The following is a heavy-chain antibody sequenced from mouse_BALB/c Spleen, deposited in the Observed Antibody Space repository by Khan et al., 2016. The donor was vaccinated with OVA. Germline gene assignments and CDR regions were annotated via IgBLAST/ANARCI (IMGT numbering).Heavy chain of an antibody. J-gene: IGHJ3*01. Sequence: QVQLQQSGPELVKPGASVRMSCRASGYTFADFLISWLKQRPGQGLEWIGEIYPGSGYIYYNEKFKGKATLTSDKSSNTVYMQRSSLTSEDSAVYFCARAGYGGFAHWGQGTLVTVSA. CDR3: ARAGYGGFAH. D-gene: IGHD3-2*02. CDR2: IYPGSGYI. CDR1: GYTFADFL. V-gene: IGHV1-77*01.